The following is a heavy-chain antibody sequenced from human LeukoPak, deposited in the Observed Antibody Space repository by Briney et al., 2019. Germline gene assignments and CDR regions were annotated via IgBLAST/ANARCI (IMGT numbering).Heavy chain of an antibody. CDR1: GFTVSSNY. Sequence: GGSLRLSCAASGFTVSSNYMSWVRQAPGKGLEWVSVIYSGGSTYYADSVKGRFTISRDNSKNTLYLQMNSLRAEDTAVYYCARAQLYYYDSSGYYSNNWFDPWGQGTLVTVSS. CDR3: ARAQLYYYDSSGYYSNNWFDP. J-gene: IGHJ5*02. CDR2: IYSGGST. D-gene: IGHD3-22*01. V-gene: IGHV3-66*01.